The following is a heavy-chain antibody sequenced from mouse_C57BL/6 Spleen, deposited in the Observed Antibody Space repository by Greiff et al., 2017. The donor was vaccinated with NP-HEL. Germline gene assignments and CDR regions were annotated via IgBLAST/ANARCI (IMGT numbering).Heavy chain of an antibody. V-gene: IGHV1-22*01. CDR2: INPNNGGT. J-gene: IGHJ2*01. CDR3: ARSLYGSFFDY. CDR1: GYTFTDYN. D-gene: IGHD1-1*02. Sequence: VQLQQSGPELVKPGASVKMSCKASGYTFTDYNMHWVKQSHGKSLEWIGYINPNNGGTSYNQKFKGKATLTVNKYSSTAYMELRSLTWEDSAVYYCARSLYGSFFDYWGQGTTLTVSS.